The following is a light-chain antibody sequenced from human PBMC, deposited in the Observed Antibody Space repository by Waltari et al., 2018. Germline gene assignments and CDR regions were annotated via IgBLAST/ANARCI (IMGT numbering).Light chain of an antibody. Sequence: QSALTQPASLSGSPGQSITISCTGTSSDVITYNFLSWYQHHPGEAPKLIIYEGSKRPSGVSDRFSGSKSGYTASLTISGLQAEDEADYYCCSYGFSVVFGGGTKLTVL. CDR3: CSYGFSVV. CDR1: SSDVITYNF. CDR2: EGS. J-gene: IGLJ3*02. V-gene: IGLV2-23*01.